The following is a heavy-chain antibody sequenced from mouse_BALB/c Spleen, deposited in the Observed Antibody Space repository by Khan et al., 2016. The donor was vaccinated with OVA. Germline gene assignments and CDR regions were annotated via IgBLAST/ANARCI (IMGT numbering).Heavy chain of an antibody. CDR2: ISYSGST. J-gene: IGHJ2*01. D-gene: IGHD1-2*01. V-gene: IGHV3-2*02. Sequence: EVQLQESGPGLVKPSQSLSLTCTVTGYSITSGYGWNWIRQFPGNQLEWMGYISYSGSTNYNPSLKSRISITRDTSKNQFFLQLNSETTEDTATYYCARTARIKYWGQGTTLTVSS. CDR3: ARTARIKY. CDR1: GYSITSGYG.